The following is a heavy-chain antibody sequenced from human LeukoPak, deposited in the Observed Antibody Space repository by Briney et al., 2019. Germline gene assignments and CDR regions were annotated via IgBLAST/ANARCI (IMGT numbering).Heavy chain of an antibody. CDR2: INPNSGGT. V-gene: IGHV1-2*02. Sequence: ASVKVSCKASGYTFTGYYMHWVRQAPGQGLEWMGWINPNSGGTNYAQKFQGRVTMTRDTSISTAYMELSRLRCDDTAVYYCAKDGWLVRQFDYWGQGTLVTVSS. D-gene: IGHD6-19*01. J-gene: IGHJ4*02. CDR3: AKDGWLVRQFDY. CDR1: GYTFTGYY.